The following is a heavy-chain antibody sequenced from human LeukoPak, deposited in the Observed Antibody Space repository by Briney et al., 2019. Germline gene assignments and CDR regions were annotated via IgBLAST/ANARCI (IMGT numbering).Heavy chain of an antibody. CDR1: GFTFSSFE. CDR2: ISSSGKTI. J-gene: IGHJ4*02. D-gene: IGHD3-9*01. V-gene: IGHV3-48*03. CDR3: ARGLRYFDWLPGY. Sequence: SGGSLRLSCATSGFTFSSFEMNWVRQAPGKGLEWVSYISSSGKTIYYADSVKGRFTISRDNAKSSLSLQMNSLRAEDTALYYCARGLRYFDWLPGYWGQGTLVTVSS.